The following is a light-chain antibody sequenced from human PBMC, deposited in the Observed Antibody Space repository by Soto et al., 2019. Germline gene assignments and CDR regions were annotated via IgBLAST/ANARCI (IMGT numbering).Light chain of an antibody. CDR3: QQYNNWPPMYT. Sequence: DIVLTQAPVTVPRTTDERATLSCRASQSVSSSYLAWYQQKPGQAPRLLIYGASTRATGIPARFSGSGSGTEFTLTISSLQSEDFAVYYCQQYNNWPPMYTFGQGTKVDIK. CDR1: QSVSSSY. J-gene: IGKJ2*01. V-gene: IGKV3-15*01. CDR2: GAS.